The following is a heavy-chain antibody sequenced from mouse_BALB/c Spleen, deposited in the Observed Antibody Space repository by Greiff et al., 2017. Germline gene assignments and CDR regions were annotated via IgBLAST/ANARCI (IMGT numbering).Heavy chain of an antibody. CDR1: GFTFSSYG. J-gene: IGHJ4*01. CDR3: ARDGVRGGGYYAMDY. CDR2: ISSGGSYT. D-gene: IGHD2-14*01. V-gene: IGHV5-6*01. Sequence: EVQRVESGGGLVQPGGSLKLSCAASGFTFSSYGMSWVRQTPDKRLEWVATISSGGSYTYYPDSVKGRFTISRDNAKNTLYLQMSSLKSEDTAMVYWARDGVRGGGYYAMDYWGQGTSVTVSS.